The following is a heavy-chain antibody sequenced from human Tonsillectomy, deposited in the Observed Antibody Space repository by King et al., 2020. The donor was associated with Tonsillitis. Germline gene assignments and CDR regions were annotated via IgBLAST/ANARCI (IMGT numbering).Heavy chain of an antibody. Sequence: VQLVESGAEVKKPGASVKVSCKASGYTFTGYYIHWVRQAPGQGLEWMGWINPNSGGTNYAQNFQGRVTMTRDTSISTAYMELSRLRSDDTAVYYCARVIVGRTFYYYGMDVWGQGTTVTVSS. J-gene: IGHJ6*02. D-gene: IGHD1-26*01. CDR3: ARVIVGRTFYYYGMDV. CDR1: GYTFTGYY. V-gene: IGHV1-2*02. CDR2: INPNSGGT.